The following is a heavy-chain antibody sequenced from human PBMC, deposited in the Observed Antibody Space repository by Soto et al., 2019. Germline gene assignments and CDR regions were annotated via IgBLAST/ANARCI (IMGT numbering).Heavy chain of an antibody. D-gene: IGHD7-27*01. J-gene: IGHJ4*02. Sequence: GGSLRLSCAASGFSLSDYWMHWVRQVPGKGLLWVSRISVDGRDTTYADSVKGRFTISRDNAKNSLYLQMNSLRDEDTAVYYCARSNWLLPYFDDWGQGTLVTVSS. CDR1: GFSLSDYW. V-gene: IGHV3-74*03. CDR2: ISVDGRDT. CDR3: ARSNWLLPYFDD.